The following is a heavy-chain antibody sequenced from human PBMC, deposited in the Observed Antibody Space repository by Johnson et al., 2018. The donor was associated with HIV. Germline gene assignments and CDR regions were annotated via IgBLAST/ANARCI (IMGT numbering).Heavy chain of an antibody. Sequence: QVQLVESGGGLVKPGGSLRLSCVASGFRFSDHYMSWIRQAPGKGLEWVSYISSSGTTIYSADSVKGRFTTSRDNTNNSLYLQMNSLKTEDTAVYYCTTDLIVVIPIGAFDVWGQGTMVTVSS. J-gene: IGHJ3*01. V-gene: IGHV3-11*01. CDR1: GFRFSDHY. D-gene: IGHD3-22*01. CDR2: ISSSGTTI. CDR3: TTDLIVVIPIGAFDV.